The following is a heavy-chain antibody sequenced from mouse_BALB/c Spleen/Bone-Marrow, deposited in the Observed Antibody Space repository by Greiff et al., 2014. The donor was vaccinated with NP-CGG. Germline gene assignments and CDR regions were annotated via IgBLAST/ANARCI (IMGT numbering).Heavy chain of an antibody. J-gene: IGHJ3*01. D-gene: IGHD3-1*01. Sequence: QVQLQQSGPELVKPGALVKISCKASGYTFTSYDINWVKQRPGQGLEWIGWIYPGDGSTKYNDKFKDKATLTADKSSGTAYMQLISLTSENSAVYFGARSGESSGYGFAYWGQGTLVTVSA. CDR2: IYPGDGST. V-gene: IGHV1S56*01. CDR1: GYTFTSYD. CDR3: ARSGESSGYGFAY.